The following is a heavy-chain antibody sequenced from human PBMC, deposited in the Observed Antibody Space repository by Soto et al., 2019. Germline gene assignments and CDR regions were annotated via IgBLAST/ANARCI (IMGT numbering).Heavy chain of an antibody. CDR1: GFTFSDYW. J-gene: IGHJ4*02. D-gene: IGHD3-10*01. Sequence: EVQLVESGGGLVQPGGTLRLCCATSGFTFSDYWMTWVRQAPVKGLEWVANINQDGGEKYYVDSVKGRFTISRDNAESSLSRQMVSLRAEDTAVYYCAGADKRWFGESLQDYWGQGILVTVSS. V-gene: IGHV3-7*04. CDR2: INQDGGEK. CDR3: AGADKRWFGESLQDY.